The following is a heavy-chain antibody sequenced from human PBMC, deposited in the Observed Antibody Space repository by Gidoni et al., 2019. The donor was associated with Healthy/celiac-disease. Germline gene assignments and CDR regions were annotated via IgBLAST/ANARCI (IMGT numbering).Heavy chain of an antibody. J-gene: IGHJ4*02. D-gene: IGHD6-6*01. CDR3: AADRIAARYYFDY. CDR1: GFTFTSSA. CDR2: IVVGSGNT. V-gene: IGHV1-58*01. Sequence: QMPLLQSGPEVKKPGTSVKVSCKASGFTFTSSAVQWVRQARGQRLEWIGWIVVGSGNTNYAQKFQERVTITRDMSTSTAYMELSSLRSEDTAVYYCAADRIAARYYFDYWGQGTLVTVSS.